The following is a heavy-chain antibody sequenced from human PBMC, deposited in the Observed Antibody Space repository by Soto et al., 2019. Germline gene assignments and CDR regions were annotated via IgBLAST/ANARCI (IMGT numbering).Heavy chain of an antibody. CDR2: ISYDGANT. D-gene: IGHD3-3*01. J-gene: IGHJ6*02. CDR3: AREPRGGEWLLAV. V-gene: IGHV3-30-3*01. Sequence: QVQLVESGGGVVQPGGSLRLSCVASGLTLSSFSIHWVRQAPGKGLEWVAVISYDGANTYYADSVRGRFTISRDNSKNTVYLQLHSLMAEDRAMYYCAREPRGGEWLLAVWGQGTTVTVSS. CDR1: GLTLSSFS.